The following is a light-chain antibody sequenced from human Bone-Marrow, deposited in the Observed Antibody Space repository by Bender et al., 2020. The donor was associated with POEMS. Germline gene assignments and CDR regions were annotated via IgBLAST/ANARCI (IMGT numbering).Light chain of an antibody. CDR1: TANIGSNS. J-gene: IGLJ3*02. CDR3: QSYDSDLNGWV. Sequence: QSVLTQEPSASGTPGQRVTISCSGSTANIGSNSVYWYQQIPGEAPKLLISWNNERPSGVPDRFSASKSGTSASLAITGLQSEDEAAYFCQSYDSDLNGWVFGGGTKLTVL. V-gene: IGLV1-44*01. CDR2: WNN.